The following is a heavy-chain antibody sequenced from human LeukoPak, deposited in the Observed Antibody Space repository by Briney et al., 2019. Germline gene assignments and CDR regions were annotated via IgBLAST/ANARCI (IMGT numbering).Heavy chain of an antibody. Sequence: ASVKVSCKASGYTFTSYYMHWVRQAPGQGLEWMGIINPSGGSTSYAQKFQGRVTMTRDTSTSTVYMELSSLRSEDTAVYYCATHKDTAMVQYYFDYWGQGPRSPSPQ. D-gene: IGHD5-18*01. V-gene: IGHV1-46*01. CDR1: GYTFTSYY. CDR3: ATHKDTAMVQYYFDY. CDR2: INPSGGST. J-gene: IGHJ4*02.